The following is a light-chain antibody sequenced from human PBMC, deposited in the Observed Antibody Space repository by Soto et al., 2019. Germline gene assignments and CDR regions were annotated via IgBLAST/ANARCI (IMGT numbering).Light chain of an antibody. CDR2: EAS. CDR1: QGINND. Sequence: DIQMTQSPSSLSASVGDRVTISCRASQGINNDLGWYQQKPGKAPKSLIYEASTLQSGVPSRFSGSGYGTEFNLTISSLQPEDFATYYCLQHNDYPRTFGGGTQVA. V-gene: IGKV1-17*01. J-gene: IGKJ4*01. CDR3: LQHNDYPRT.